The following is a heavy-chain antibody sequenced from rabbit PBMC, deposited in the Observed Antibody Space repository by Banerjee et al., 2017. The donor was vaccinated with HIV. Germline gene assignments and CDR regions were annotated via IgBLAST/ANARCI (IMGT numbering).Heavy chain of an antibody. CDR3: ARDLAGVIGWNFNL. D-gene: IGHD4-1*01. J-gene: IGHJ4*01. CDR2: ISAGSSGDT. CDR1: GFDFSSSYY. Sequence: QEQLEESGGDLVKPEGSLTLTCTASGFDFSSSYYMCWVRQAPGKGLEWIGCISAGSSGDTVYATWAKGRFTISKASWTTVTLQMTSLTAADTASYFCARDLAGVIGWNFNLWGQGTLVTVS. V-gene: IGHV1S45*01.